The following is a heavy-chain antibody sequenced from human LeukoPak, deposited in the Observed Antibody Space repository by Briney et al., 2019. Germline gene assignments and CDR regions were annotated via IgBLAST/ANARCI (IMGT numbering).Heavy chain of an antibody. J-gene: IGHJ6*02. Sequence: ASVKVSCKVSGYTLTELSMHWVRQAPGKGLEWVGGFDPEDGETIYAQKFQGRVTMTEDTSTDTAYMELSSLRSEDTAVYYCATPPPYPAMPSRPYSSYGMDVWGQGTTVTVPS. CDR2: FDPEDGET. V-gene: IGHV1-24*01. CDR1: GYTLTELS. D-gene: IGHD2-2*01. CDR3: ATPPPYPAMPSRPYSSYGMDV.